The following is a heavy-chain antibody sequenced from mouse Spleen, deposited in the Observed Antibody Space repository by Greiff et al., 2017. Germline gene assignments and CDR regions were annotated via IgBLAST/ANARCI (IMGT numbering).Heavy chain of an antibody. Sequence: QVQLQQPGAELVKPGASVKMSCKASGYTFTSYWITWVKQRPGQGLEWIGDIYPGSGSTNYNEKFKSKATLTVDTSSSTAYMQLSSLTSEDSAVYYCARYDYRYDEGMDYWCQGTSVTVSS. CDR1: GYTFTSYW. D-gene: IGHD2-14*01. CDR2: IYPGSGST. CDR3: ARYDYRYDEGMDY. J-gene: IGHJ4*01. V-gene: IGHV1-55*01.